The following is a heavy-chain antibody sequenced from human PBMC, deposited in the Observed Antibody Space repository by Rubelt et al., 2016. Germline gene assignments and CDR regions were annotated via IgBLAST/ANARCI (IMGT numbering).Heavy chain of an antibody. J-gene: IGHJ4*02. CDR3: ATATENDFDY. Sequence: QMQLVQSGAEVKKPGSSVKVSCKASGDTFSSYTVNWVRLAPGQGLEWMGRIIPIMGLTNYAPSLQGRLTITEDEPTNQAYMELASRRSDDTAVYYCATATENDFDYWGQGTLVTVSS. CDR1: GDTFSSYT. CDR2: IIPIMGLT. V-gene: IGHV1-69*09.